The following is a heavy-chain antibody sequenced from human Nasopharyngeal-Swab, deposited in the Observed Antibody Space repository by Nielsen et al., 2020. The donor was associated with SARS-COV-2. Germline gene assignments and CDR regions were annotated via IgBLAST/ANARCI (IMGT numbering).Heavy chain of an antibody. CDR1: GGSISSYY. J-gene: IGHJ4*02. Sequence: SETLSLTCTVSGGSISSYYWSWIRQPPGKGLEWIGYIYYSGSTNYNPSLKSRVTISVDTSKNQFSLKLSSVTAADTAVYYCAGGFGDFDYWGQGTLVTVSS. D-gene: IGHD3-10*01. CDR3: AGGFGDFDY. V-gene: IGHV4-59*01. CDR2: IYYSGST.